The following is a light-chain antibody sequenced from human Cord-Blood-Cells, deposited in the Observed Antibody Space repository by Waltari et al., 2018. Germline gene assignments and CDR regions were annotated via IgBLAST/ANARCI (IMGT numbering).Light chain of an antibody. CDR3: SSYTSSSTWV. CDR2: DVS. J-gene: IGLJ3*02. CDR1: SSDVGGYNY. V-gene: IGLV2-14*03. Sequence: QSALTQPASVSGSPGQSITISCTGTSSDVGGYNYVSWYQQHPGKAPKLMFYDVSNRPSGLSNRCSGSKSGNTASLTISGLQAEDEADYYCSSYTSSSTWVFGGGTKLTVL.